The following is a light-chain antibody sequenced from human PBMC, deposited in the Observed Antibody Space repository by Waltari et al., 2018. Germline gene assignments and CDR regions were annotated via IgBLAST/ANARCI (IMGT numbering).Light chain of an antibody. CDR1: TSDVGGYNY. V-gene: IGLV2-8*01. CDR2: EVI. J-gene: IGLJ2*01. Sequence: QSALTQPPSASGSPGQSVTISCTGTTSDVGGYNYVSWYQQHPGKAPKLMIYEVIKRPSGVPDRFSGSKSGSTASLTVSGLQAEYEADYYCSSYAGSNNLVFGGGTKLTVL. CDR3: SSYAGSNNLV.